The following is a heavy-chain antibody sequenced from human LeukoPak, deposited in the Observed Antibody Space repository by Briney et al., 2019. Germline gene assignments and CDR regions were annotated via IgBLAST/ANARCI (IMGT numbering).Heavy chain of an antibody. CDR2: IYSGGST. V-gene: IGHV3-53*01. CDR3: ARSPGAVADGFDY. J-gene: IGHJ4*02. D-gene: IGHD6-19*01. Sequence: GGSLRLSCAASGFTVSSNYVSWVRQAPGKGLEWVSVIYSGGSTYYADSVKGRFTISRDNSKNTLYLQMNSLRAEDTAVYYCARSPGAVADGFDYWGQGTLVTVSS. CDR1: GFTVSSNY.